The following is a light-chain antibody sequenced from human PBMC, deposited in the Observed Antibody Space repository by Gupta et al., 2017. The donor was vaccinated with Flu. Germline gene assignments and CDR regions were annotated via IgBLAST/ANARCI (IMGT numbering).Light chain of an antibody. CDR1: QSVFWDSDKKNY. Sequence: DIVMTHSPEYLAVSLGDRATINCKSSQSVFWDSDKKNYLAWYQQKPGQPPKVLFYWSSTRESGVPDRFGGSGSATDFTLTISSLHAEDVAVYYCQQYYSSPYTFGQGTKLEI. CDR3: QQYYSSPYT. J-gene: IGKJ2*01. CDR2: WSS. V-gene: IGKV4-1*01.